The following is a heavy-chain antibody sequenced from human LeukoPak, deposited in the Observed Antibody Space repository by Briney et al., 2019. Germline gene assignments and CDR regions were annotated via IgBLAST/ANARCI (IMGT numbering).Heavy chain of an antibody. D-gene: IGHD3-22*01. CDR3: ASLPYYYDSSGYYHAPFDY. CDR1: GYSISSGYY. V-gene: IGHV4-38-2*01. Sequence: SETLSLTCAVSGYSISSGYYWGWIRQPPGKGLEWIGSIYHSGNTYYNPSLQSRVTISVDTSKNQFSLKLSSVTAADTAVYYCASLPYYYDSSGYYHAPFDYWGQGTLVTVSS. J-gene: IGHJ4*02. CDR2: IYHSGNT.